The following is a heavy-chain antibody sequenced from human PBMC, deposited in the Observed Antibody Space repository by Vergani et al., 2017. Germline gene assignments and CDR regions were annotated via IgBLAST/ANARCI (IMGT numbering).Heavy chain of an antibody. J-gene: IGHJ6*03. CDR2: IKQDGSEK. CDR3: AKTFYGDLLPRYMDV. Sequence: EVQLLESGGGLVQPGGSLRLSCAASGFTFSSYWMSWVRQAPGKGLEWVANIKQDGSEKYYVDSVKGRFTISRDNAKNSLYLQMNSLRAEDTAVYYCAKTFYGDLLPRYMDVWGKGTTVTVSS. CDR1: GFTFSSYW. V-gene: IGHV3-7*03. D-gene: IGHD4-17*01.